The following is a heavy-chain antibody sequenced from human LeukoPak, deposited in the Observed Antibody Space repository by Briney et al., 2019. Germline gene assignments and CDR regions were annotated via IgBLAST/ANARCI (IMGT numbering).Heavy chain of an antibody. D-gene: IGHD2-2*01. V-gene: IGHV3-21*01. CDR2: ISSSSSYI. J-gene: IGHJ4*02. CDR1: GFTFSSYW. CDR3: AREGTYCSSTSCYWLDY. Sequence: PGGSLRLSCAASGFTFSSYWMHWVRQAPGKGLEWVSSISSSSSYIYYADSVKGRFTISRDNAKNSLYLQMNSPRAEDTAVYYCAREGTYCSSTSCYWLDYWGQGTLVTVSS.